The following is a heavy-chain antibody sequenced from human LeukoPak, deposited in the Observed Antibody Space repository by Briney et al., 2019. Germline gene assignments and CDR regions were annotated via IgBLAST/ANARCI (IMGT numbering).Heavy chain of an antibody. CDR3: ARHYYGDYHNWFDP. J-gene: IGHJ5*02. V-gene: IGHV5-10-1*01. CDR1: GYSFTSYW. D-gene: IGHD4-17*01. CDR2: IDPSDSYT. Sequence: GESLKISCKGSGYSFTSYWISWVRQMPGKGLEWMGRIDPSDSYTNYSPSFQGHVTISADKSVSTAYLQWSSLKASDAAMYYCARHYYGDYHNWFDPWGQGTLVTVSS.